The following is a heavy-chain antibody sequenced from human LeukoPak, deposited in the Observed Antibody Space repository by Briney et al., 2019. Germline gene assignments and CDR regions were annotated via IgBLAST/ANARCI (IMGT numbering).Heavy chain of an antibody. CDR2: IYYSGST. Sequence: TPSETLSLTCTVSGGSISGHYWSWLRQPPGRELEWIGYIYYSGSTNYNPSLKSRVTISVDTSKSQFSLKLSSVTAADTAVYYCARDSSFIDAFDIWGQGTMVTVSS. V-gene: IGHV4-59*11. J-gene: IGHJ3*02. D-gene: IGHD6-19*01. CDR3: ARDSSFIDAFDI. CDR1: GGSISGHY.